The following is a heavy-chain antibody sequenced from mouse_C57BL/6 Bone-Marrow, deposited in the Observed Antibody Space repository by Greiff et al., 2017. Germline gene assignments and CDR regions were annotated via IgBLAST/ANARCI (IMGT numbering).Heavy chain of an antibody. Sequence: VQLQQSGPELVKPGASVKISCKASGYSFTGYYMNWVKQSPEKSLEWIGEINPSTGGTTYNQKFKAKATLTVDKSSSTAYMQRKSLTSEDSAVYYCARGGWAYYFDYWGQGTTLTVSS. J-gene: IGHJ2*01. D-gene: IGHD1-1*02. CDR3: ARGGWAYYFDY. CDR2: INPSTGGT. CDR1: GYSFTGYY. V-gene: IGHV1-42*01.